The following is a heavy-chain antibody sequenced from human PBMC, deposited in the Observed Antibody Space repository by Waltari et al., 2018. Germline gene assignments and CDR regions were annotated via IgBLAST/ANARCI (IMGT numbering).Heavy chain of an antibody. D-gene: IGHD3-10*01. CDR1: EYTFTSSY. V-gene: IGHV1-46*01. CDR3: ARDTGASWMDV. J-gene: IGHJ6*02. CDR2: INPSCGNT. Sequence: QVQLVQSGAEVKKPGASVKISCKTSEYTFTSSYIHWVRQAPGQGLEWMGIINPSCGNTIYAQKFQGRVTMTRDTSTSTVYMELSSLRSEDTAVYYCARDTGASWMDVWGQGTTVTVSS.